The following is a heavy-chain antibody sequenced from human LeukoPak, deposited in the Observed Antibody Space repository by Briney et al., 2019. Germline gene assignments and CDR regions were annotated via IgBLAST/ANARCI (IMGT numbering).Heavy chain of an antibody. CDR2: IYYSGST. CDR3: AAGCSSGWTKLII. CDR1: GGSISSYY. V-gene: IGHV4-59*08. J-gene: IGHJ4*02. Sequence: PSETLSLTCTVSGGSISSYYWSWIRQPPGKGLEWIGYIYYSGSTNYNPSLKSRVTISVDTSKNQFSLKLSSVTAADTAVYYCAAGCSSGWTKLIIWGQGTLVTVSS. D-gene: IGHD6-19*01.